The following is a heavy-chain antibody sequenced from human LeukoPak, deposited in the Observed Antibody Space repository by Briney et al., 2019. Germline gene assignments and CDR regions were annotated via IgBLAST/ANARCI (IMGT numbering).Heavy chain of an antibody. CDR1: GFTFSRYA. CDR2: VNTDGGST. D-gene: IGHD3-22*01. Sequence: GGSLRLSCSASGFTFSRYAMHWVRQAPGKGLQYVSGVNTDGGSTYYADSVKGRFTISRDNHKNTLYLQMTSLRAEDTAVYYCVKGSYDSSGYYTDRFFDYWGQGTLVTVSA. CDR3: VKGSYDSSGYYTDRFFDY. V-gene: IGHV3-64D*06. J-gene: IGHJ4*02.